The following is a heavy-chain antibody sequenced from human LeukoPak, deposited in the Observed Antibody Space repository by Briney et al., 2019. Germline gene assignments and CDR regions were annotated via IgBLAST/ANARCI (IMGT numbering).Heavy chain of an antibody. J-gene: IGHJ4*02. D-gene: IGHD2-21*02. CDR3: AFCGGDCHTFVDY. V-gene: IGHV3-23*01. CDR2: INGSGVST. CDR1: GFTFSSYA. Sequence: PGGSLRLSCAASGFTFSSYAMHWVRQAPGKGLEWVSTINGSGVSTYYADSVKGRFTISRDNSKNTLYVQMNSLRAEDTAVYYCAFCGGDCHTFVDYWGQGTLVTVSS.